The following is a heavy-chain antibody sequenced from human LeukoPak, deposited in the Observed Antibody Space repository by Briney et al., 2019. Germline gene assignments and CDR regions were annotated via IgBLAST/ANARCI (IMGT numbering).Heavy chain of an antibody. J-gene: IGHJ4*02. Sequence: GGSLRLSCAASGFTFSSYSMNWVRQAPGKGLEWVSYISSSSSTIYYADSVKGRFTIPRDSAKNSLYLQMNSLRAEDTAVYYCARDGYGDFVDYWGQGTLVTVSS. D-gene: IGHD4-17*01. CDR2: ISSSSSTI. V-gene: IGHV3-48*01. CDR3: ARDGYGDFVDY. CDR1: GFTFSSYS.